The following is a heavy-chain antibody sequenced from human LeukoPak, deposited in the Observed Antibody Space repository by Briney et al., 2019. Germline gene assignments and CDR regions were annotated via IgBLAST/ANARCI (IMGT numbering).Heavy chain of an antibody. CDR1: GYTFTGYY. Sequence: ASVKVSCKASGYTFTGYYMHWVRQAPGQGLEWMGWINPNSGGTKYAQKFQGRVTMTRDTSISTAYMELSRLRSDDTAVYYCASQSTDWLAYYGMDVWGQGTTVTVSS. CDR2: INPNSGGT. D-gene: IGHD3-9*01. CDR3: ASQSTDWLAYYGMDV. J-gene: IGHJ6*02. V-gene: IGHV1-2*02.